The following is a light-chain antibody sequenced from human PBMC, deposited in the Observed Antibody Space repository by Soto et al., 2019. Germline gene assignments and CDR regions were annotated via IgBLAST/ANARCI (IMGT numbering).Light chain of an antibody. V-gene: IGKV1-5*01. CDR1: QSISSW. Sequence: DIQITQSPSTLSASVGDRVTITCRASQSISSWLAWYQQKPGKAPKLLIYDASSLESGVPSRFSGSGSGTEFPLTISSLQPDDFATYYCQQYNSYSPWTFGQGTKVDIK. CDR2: DAS. J-gene: IGKJ1*01. CDR3: QQYNSYSPWT.